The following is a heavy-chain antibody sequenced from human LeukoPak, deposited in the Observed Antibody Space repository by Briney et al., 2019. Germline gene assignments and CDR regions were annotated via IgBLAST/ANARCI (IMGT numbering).Heavy chain of an antibody. Sequence: GGSLRLSCSASGFTFSSYGMHWVRQAPGKGLEYVSAITSNGGSAYYADSVKGRFTISRDNSRNTLYLQMSSLRADDTAIYYCVRRGHSYDYWGQGTLVTVSS. CDR1: GFTFSSYG. V-gene: IGHV3-64D*06. CDR3: VRRGHSYDY. D-gene: IGHD5-18*01. J-gene: IGHJ4*02. CDR2: ITSNGGSA.